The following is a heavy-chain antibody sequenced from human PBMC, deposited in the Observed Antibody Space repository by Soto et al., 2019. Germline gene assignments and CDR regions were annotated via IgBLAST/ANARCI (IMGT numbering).Heavy chain of an antibody. V-gene: IGHV4-39*01. CDR1: GGSISSSSYY. J-gene: IGHJ4*02. CDR3: ARHPIYGSGSYLPYYFDY. D-gene: IGHD3-10*01. Sequence: SETLSLTCTVSGGSISSSSYYWGWIRQPPGKGLEWIGSIYYSGSTYYNPSLKSRVTISVNTSKTQFSLKLSSVTAADTAVYYCARHPIYGSGSYLPYYFDYWGQGTLVTVSS. CDR2: IYYSGST.